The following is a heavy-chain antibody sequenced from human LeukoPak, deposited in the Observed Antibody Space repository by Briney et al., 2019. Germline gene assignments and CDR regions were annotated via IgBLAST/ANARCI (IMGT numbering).Heavy chain of an antibody. Sequence: ASVKVSCKVSGYTLTELSMHWVRQAPGKGLEWMGGFDPEDGETIYAQKFQGRVTMTEDTSIDTAYMELSSLRSEDTAVYYCATVDIVGATRADAFDIWGQGTMVTVSS. J-gene: IGHJ3*02. CDR3: ATVDIVGATRADAFDI. CDR1: GYTLTELS. CDR2: FDPEDGET. V-gene: IGHV1-24*01. D-gene: IGHD1-26*01.